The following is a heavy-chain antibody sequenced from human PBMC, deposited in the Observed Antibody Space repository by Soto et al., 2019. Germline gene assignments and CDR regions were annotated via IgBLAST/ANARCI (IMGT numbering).Heavy chain of an antibody. V-gene: IGHV3-48*02. Sequence: EVQLVESGGGLVQPGGSLRLSCAASGFTFSSYSMNWVRQAPGKGLEWVSYISSSSSTIYYADSVKGRFTISRDNAKNSLYLQMNSLRDEDTAVYYCARDSRPPLELLSEDTNRFDPWGQGTLVTVSS. CDR3: ARDSRPPLELLSEDTNRFDP. CDR1: GFTFSSYS. CDR2: ISSSSSTI. J-gene: IGHJ5*02. D-gene: IGHD3-3*01.